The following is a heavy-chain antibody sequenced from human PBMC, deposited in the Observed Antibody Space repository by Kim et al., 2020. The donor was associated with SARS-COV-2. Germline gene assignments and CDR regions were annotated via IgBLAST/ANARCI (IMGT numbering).Heavy chain of an antibody. D-gene: IGHD3-10*01. J-gene: IGHJ6*02. CDR2: T. Sequence: TNSTPSLKSRVTISVDTSKNQFSLKLSSVTAADTAVYYCAKDRGYYGMDVWGQGTTVTVSS. V-gene: IGHV4-59*01. CDR3: AKDRGYYGMDV.